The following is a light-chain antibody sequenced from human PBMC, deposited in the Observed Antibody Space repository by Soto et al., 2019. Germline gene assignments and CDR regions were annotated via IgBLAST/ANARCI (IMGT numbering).Light chain of an antibody. V-gene: IGLV2-18*02. CDR2: DVN. J-gene: IGLJ1*01. CDR1: SSDVGNSNG. Sequence: QSALTQPPSVSGSPGQSVAISCTGTSSDVGNSNGVSWYHQPPGTAPKLMIYDVNNRPSGVPDRFSGSKSGNTASLTISGLQAEDEGDYYCSSYTSITTYVFVTRSKXTVL. CDR3: SSYTSITTYV.